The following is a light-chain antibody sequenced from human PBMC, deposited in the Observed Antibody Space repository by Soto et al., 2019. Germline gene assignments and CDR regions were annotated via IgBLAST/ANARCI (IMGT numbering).Light chain of an antibody. V-gene: IGLV4-69*01. J-gene: IGLJ3*02. Sequence: QPVLTQSPSASASLGASVKLTCTLSSGHSSYAIAWHQQQPEKGPRYLMKLTSDGSHSKGDGIPDRFSGSTFGAERYLTISSLQSEDEADYYCQTWGNGIWVFGGGTKLTVL. CDR1: SGHSSYA. CDR2: LTSDGSH. CDR3: QTWGNGIWV.